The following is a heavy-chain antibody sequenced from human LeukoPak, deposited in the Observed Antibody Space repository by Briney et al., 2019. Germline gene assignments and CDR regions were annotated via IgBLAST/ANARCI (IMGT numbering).Heavy chain of an antibody. Sequence: GGSLKLSCAASGFTFSGSAMHWVRQASGKGLEWIGRIRSQANSYATAYAASVKGRFTISRDNSKNTLYLQMNSLRAEDTAVYYCAKDRDGDGWDYYYYMDVWGKGTTVTISS. CDR2: IRSQANSYAT. CDR1: GFTFSGSA. V-gene: IGHV3-73*01. CDR3: AKDRDGDGWDYYYYMDV. D-gene: IGHD5-24*01. J-gene: IGHJ6*03.